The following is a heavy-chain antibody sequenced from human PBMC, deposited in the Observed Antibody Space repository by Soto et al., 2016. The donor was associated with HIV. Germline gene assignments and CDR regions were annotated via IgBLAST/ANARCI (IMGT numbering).Heavy chain of an antibody. CDR1: GGSFTNYA. J-gene: IGHJ5*02. D-gene: IGHD5-12*01. CDR3: ARDMGDVATENWFDP. V-gene: IGHV1-69*12. CDR2: IIPIFGTA. Sequence: QVQLVQSGTEVKKPGSSVKVSCKASGGSFTNYAISWVRQAPGQGLEWMGGIIPIFGTANYAQKFQGRVTITADESTSTAYMELSSLRSEDTAVYYCARDMGDVATENWFDPGAREPWSPSPQ.